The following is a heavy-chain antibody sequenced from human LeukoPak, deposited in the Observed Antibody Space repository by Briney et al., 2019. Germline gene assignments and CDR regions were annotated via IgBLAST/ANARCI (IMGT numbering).Heavy chain of an antibody. CDR3: AKAHGEDPRTYDY. CDR1: GFTFSSYA. CDR2: ISGIGGST. J-gene: IGHJ4*02. Sequence: SGGSLRVSCAASGFTFSSYAMSWVRQAPGKGLEWVSAISGIGGSTYYADSVKGRFTISRDNSKNTPYLQMNSLRAEDTALYYCAKAHGEDPRTYDYWGQGTLVTVSS. D-gene: IGHD3-10*01. V-gene: IGHV3-23*01.